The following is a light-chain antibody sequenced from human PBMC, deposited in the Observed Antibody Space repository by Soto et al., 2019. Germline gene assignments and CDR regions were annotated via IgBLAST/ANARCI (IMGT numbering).Light chain of an antibody. Sequence: QSALPQPASVSGSPGQSITISCTGTSSDVGGYNYLSWYQQHPGKAPKLMIYDVSNRPSGVSNRFSGSKSGNTASLAISGLQAEDEADYYCSSYTSSSPVVFGGGTKRTV. CDR2: DVS. CDR1: SSDVGGYNY. V-gene: IGLV2-14*01. J-gene: IGLJ2*01. CDR3: SSYTSSSPVV.